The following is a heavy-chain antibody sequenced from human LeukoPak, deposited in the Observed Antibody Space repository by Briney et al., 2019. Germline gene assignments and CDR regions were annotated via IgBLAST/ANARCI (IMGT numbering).Heavy chain of an antibody. J-gene: IGHJ4*02. CDR3: ARASLWFGDPPDY. CDR1: GGSFSGYY. D-gene: IGHD3-10*01. CDR2: INHSGST. Sequence: PSETLSLTCAVYGGSFSGYYWSWIRQPPEKGLEWIGEINHSGSTNYNPSLKSRVTISVDTSKNQFSLKLSPVTAADTAVYYCARASLWFGDPPDYWGQGTLVTVSS. V-gene: IGHV4-34*01.